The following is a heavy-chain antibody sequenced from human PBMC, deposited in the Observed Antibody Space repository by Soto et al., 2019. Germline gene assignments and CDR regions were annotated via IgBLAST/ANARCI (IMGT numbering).Heavy chain of an antibody. V-gene: IGHV4-31*03. J-gene: IGHJ5*02. CDR3: AREAVVAATVSWFDP. CDR2: IYYSGST. CDR1: GGYISSGGYY. D-gene: IGHD2-15*01. Sequence: PSETLSLTCTVSGGYISSGGYYWSWIRQHPGKGLEWIGYIYYSGSTYYNPSLKSRVTISVDTSKNQFSLKLSSVTAADTAVYYCAREAVVAATVSWFDPWAREPWSPSPQ.